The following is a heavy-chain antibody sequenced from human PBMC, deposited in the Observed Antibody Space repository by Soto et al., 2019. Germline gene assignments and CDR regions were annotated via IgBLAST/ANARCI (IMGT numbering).Heavy chain of an antibody. Sequence: ASVKVSCKASGYTFTSYYMHWVRQAPGQGLEWMGRISANDGSTSYAQKFQGRVTMTTDTSTSTAYMELRSLRSEDTAVYYCACGRRYCGGGGGFSGDYDLDYWGQGTLVTVSS. CDR2: ISANDGST. CDR3: ACGRRYCGGGGGFSGDYDLDY. J-gene: IGHJ4*02. V-gene: IGHV1-46*01. D-gene: IGHD2-15*01. CDR1: GYTFTSYY.